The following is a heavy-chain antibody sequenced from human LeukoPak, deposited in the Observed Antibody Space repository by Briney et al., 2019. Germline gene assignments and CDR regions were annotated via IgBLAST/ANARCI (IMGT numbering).Heavy chain of an antibody. V-gene: IGHV1-69*02. J-gene: IGHJ4*02. Sequence: ASVKVSCKASGYTFTGYYMHWVRQAPGQGLEWMGRIIPILGIANYAQKFQGRVTITADKSTSTAYMELSSLRSEDTAVYYCATPLGSQTDYWGQGTLVTVSS. CDR2: IIPILGIA. CDR3: ATPLGSQTDY. CDR1: GYTFTGYY. D-gene: IGHD3-16*01.